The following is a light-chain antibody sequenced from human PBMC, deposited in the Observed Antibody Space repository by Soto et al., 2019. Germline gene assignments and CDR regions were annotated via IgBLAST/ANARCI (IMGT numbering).Light chain of an antibody. CDR2: GNS. CDR1: SSNIGAGYD. V-gene: IGLV1-40*01. Sequence: QSVLTQPPSVSRAPGQRVTISCTGSSSNIGAGYDVHWYQQLPGTAPKLLIYGNSNRPSGVPDRFSGSKSGTSASLAITGLQAEDEADYYCQSYDTSLSVLYVFGNGTRSPS. CDR3: QSYDTSLSVLYV. J-gene: IGLJ1*01.